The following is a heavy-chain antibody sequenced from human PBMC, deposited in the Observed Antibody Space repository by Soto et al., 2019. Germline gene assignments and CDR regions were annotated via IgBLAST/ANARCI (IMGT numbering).Heavy chain of an antibody. Sequence: SGGSLRLSCAASGFTFSSYGMHWVRQAPGKGLEWVAVISYDGSNKYYADSVKGRFTISRDNSKNTLYLQMNSLRAEDTAVYYCAKDLVGYSSSSYFDYWGQGTLVTVSS. D-gene: IGHD6-13*01. CDR2: ISYDGSNK. CDR1: GFTFSSYG. V-gene: IGHV3-30*18. J-gene: IGHJ4*02. CDR3: AKDLVGYSSSSYFDY.